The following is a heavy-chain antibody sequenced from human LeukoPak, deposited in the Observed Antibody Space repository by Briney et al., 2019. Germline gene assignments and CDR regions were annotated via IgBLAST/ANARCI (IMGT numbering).Heavy chain of an antibody. CDR1: GYSFTSYW. J-gene: IGHJ4*02. V-gene: IGHV5-51*01. CDR3: ARQGRYSYGLYYFDY. D-gene: IGHD5-18*01. CDR2: IYPGDSDT. Sequence: GESLKISCKGSGYSFTSYWIGWVRQMPGKGLEWMGIIYPGDSDTRYSPSFQGQVTISADKSISTAYLQWSSLRASDTAMYYCARQGRYSYGLYYFDYWGQGTLVTVSS.